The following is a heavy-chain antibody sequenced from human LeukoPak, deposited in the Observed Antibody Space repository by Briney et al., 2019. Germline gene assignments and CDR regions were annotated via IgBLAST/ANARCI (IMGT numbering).Heavy chain of an antibody. J-gene: IGHJ4*02. CDR2: IYTSGST. CDR3: ARANYEGSDY. Sequence: SETQSLTCTVSGGSISSGSCYWRWIRQPGGKGLEWIGRIYTSGSTDYNPSLKTRVNIPVDTSKNQFSLKMRTVTAADTAVYYCARANYEGSDYWGQGTLVTVSS. V-gene: IGHV4-61*02. D-gene: IGHD4/OR15-4a*01. CDR1: GGSISSGSCY.